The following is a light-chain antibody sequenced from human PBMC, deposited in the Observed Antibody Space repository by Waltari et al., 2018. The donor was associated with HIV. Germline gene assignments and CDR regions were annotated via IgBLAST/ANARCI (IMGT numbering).Light chain of an antibody. J-gene: IGKJ1*01. Sequence: DIQMTQSPSTVSASIGDRGTITCRASQTISNWLAWYQQKPGKAPNLLIYQASNLESGVPSRFRGSGSGTEFTLIIANLQAEDSATYYCQQYRSYSPWTFGQGTKVE. V-gene: IGKV1-5*03. CDR1: QTISNW. CDR2: QAS. CDR3: QQYRSYSPWT.